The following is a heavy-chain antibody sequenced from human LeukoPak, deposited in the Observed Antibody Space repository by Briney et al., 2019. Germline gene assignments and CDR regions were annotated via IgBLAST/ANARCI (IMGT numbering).Heavy chain of an antibody. CDR1: GFTFSSYG. CDR2: ISGGGSRT. J-gene: IGHJ4*02. D-gene: IGHD5-24*01. CDR3: ARWLPILGDFDS. V-gene: IGHV3-23*01. Sequence: GGSLRLSCAASGFTFSSYGMSWVRQAPGKGLEWISAISGGGSRTYYADSVKGRFTISRDNPKNTLYLQMNSLRAEDTAVYYCARWLPILGDFDSWGQGTLVTVSS.